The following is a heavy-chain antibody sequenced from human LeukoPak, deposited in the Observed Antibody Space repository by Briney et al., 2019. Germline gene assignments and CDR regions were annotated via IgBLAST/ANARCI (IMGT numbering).Heavy chain of an antibody. V-gene: IGHV1-8*01. CDR1: GYTFTSYD. D-gene: IGHD7-27*01. Sequence: ASVKVSFKASGYTFTSYDINWVRQATGQGLEWMGWMNPNSGNTGYAQKFQGRVTMTRNTSISTAYMELSSLRSEDTAVYYCARPSTGDRVSAFDIWGQGTMVTVSS. J-gene: IGHJ3*02. CDR3: ARPSTGDRVSAFDI. CDR2: MNPNSGNT.